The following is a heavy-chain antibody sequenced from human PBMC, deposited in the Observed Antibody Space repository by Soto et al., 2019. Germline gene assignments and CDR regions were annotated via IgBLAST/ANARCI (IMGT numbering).Heavy chain of an antibody. CDR2: MYYSGST. CDR1: GGSISSSSYY. Sequence: SETLSLTCSVSGGSISSSSYYWGWIRQPPGKGLEWIASMYYSGSTYNNPSLRSRVTISVDTSKNQISLKLSSVTAADTAVYYCARQDYYGSGSYFPYYFDSWGQGTLVTVS. D-gene: IGHD3-10*01. V-gene: IGHV4-39*01. CDR3: ARQDYYGSGSYFPYYFDS. J-gene: IGHJ4*02.